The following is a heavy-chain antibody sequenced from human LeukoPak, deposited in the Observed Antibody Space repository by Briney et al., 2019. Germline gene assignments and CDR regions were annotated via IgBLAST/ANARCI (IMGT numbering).Heavy chain of an antibody. CDR3: AREGELGSFDY. Sequence: SQTLSLTCAVSGGSISSGGYSWSWIRQPPRKGLEWIGYIYRSGSTYYNPSLKSRVTISVDRSKNQFSLKLSSVTAADTAVYYCAREGELGSFDYWGQGTLVTVSS. J-gene: IGHJ4*02. CDR2: IYRSGST. D-gene: IGHD3-16*01. V-gene: IGHV4-30-2*01. CDR1: GGSISSGGYS.